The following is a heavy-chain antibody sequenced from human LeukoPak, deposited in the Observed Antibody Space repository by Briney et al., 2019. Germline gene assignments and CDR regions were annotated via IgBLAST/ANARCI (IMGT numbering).Heavy chain of an antibody. V-gene: IGHV1-69*15. CDR2: IIPILGIV. CDR3: ARVALWFGESVRYYFDY. Sequence: SVKVSCKASGGIFTSYAFGWVRQAPGQGLEWMGRIIPILGIVNYAQKFQGRITITGDESTNTAYMELSSLRSDDTAVYYCARVALWFGESVRYYFDYWGQGTLVTVSS. J-gene: IGHJ4*02. D-gene: IGHD3-10*01. CDR1: GGIFTSYA.